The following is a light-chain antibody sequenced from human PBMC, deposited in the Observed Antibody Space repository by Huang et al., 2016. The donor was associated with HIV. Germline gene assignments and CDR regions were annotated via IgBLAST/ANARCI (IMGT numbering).Light chain of an antibody. CDR3: QQRSNWPPRIT. Sequence: EIVLTQSPATLSLSPGERATLSCRASQRVSSYLAWYQKKPGQAPRLLSYDASNRATGIPARFSGSVSGTDFTLTISSLEPEDFAVYYCQQRSNWPPRITFGGGTKVEIK. J-gene: IGKJ4*01. CDR1: QRVSSY. V-gene: IGKV3-11*01. CDR2: DAS.